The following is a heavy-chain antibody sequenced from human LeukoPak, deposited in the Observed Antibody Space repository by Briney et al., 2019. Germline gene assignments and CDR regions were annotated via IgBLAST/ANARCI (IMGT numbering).Heavy chain of an antibody. D-gene: IGHD6-19*01. CDR3: AKGQYSSGWYRHYFDY. J-gene: IGHJ4*02. Sequence: GSLRLSCAASGFTFSSYAMSWVRQAPGKGLEWVSAISGSGGSTYYADSVKGRFTISRDNSKNTLYLQMNSLRAEDTAVYYCAKGQYSSGWYRHYFDYWGQGTLVTVSS. CDR1: GFTFSSYA. CDR2: ISGSGGST. V-gene: IGHV3-23*01.